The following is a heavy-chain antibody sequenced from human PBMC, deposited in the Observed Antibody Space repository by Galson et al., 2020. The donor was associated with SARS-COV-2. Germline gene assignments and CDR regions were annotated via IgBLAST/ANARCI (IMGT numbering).Heavy chain of an antibody. D-gene: IGHD6-13*01. CDR3: ARWSSWYFDY. J-gene: IGHJ4*02. V-gene: IGHV4-59*01. CDR1: GGSITSYY. Sequence: ETSETLSLTCTVSGGSITSYYWSWIRQPPGKGLEWIGYFYYSGSTNYNPSLKSRVTISVDTSKNQFSLKLTSVTAADTAVYYCARWSSWYFDYWGQGTLVTVSS. CDR2: FYYSGST.